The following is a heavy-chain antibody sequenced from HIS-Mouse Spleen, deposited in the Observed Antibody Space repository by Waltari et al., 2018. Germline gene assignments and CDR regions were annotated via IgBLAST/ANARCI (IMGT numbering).Heavy chain of an antibody. V-gene: IGHV4-39*07. J-gene: IGHJ2*01. CDR1: GGSLSSSSYY. CDR3: AREIPYSSSWYDWYFDL. CDR2: IYYSGST. Sequence: QLQLQESGPGLVKPSETLSLPCTVSGGSLSSSSYYWGWYRQPPGKGLDGIGRIYYSGSTYYNPSLKSRVTISVDTSKNQFSLKLSSVTAADTAVYYCAREIPYSSSWYDWYFDLWGRGTLVTVSS. D-gene: IGHD6-13*01.